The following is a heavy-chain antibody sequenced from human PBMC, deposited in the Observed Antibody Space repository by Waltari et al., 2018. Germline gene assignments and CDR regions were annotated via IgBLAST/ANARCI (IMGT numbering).Heavy chain of an antibody. Sequence: QVRLQESGPGLVKPSQTLSLPCTVSGGSVSSTAHYWSWIRQPPGKDLEWMGYIYHSGTTYFNPSLKSRVVMSVDASSNQFSLKLTSVTAADTAVYYCARLRVSSGSFFPDYWGQGTVVTVSS. CDR1: GGSVSSTAHY. J-gene: IGHJ4*02. V-gene: IGHV4-30-4*01. D-gene: IGHD3-22*01. CDR3: ARLRVSSGSFFPDY. CDR2: IYHSGTT.